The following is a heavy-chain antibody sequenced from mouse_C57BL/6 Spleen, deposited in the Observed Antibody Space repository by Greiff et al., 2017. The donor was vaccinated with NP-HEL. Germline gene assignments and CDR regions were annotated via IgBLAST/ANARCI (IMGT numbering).Heavy chain of an antibody. CDR3: ARSGYDYGY. J-gene: IGHJ2*01. CDR1: GYTFTSYW. Sequence: VQLQQPGAELVKPGASVKLSCKASGYTFTSYWMQWVKQRPGQGLEWIGEIDPSDSYTYYNQKFKGKATLTVDTSSSTAYMQLSSLTSEDSAVYYCARSGYDYGYWGQGTTLTVSS. V-gene: IGHV1-50*01. CDR2: IDPSDSYT. D-gene: IGHD2-4*01.